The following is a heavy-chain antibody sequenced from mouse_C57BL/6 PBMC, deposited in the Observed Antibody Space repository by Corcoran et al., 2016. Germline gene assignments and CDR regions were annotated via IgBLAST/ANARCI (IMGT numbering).Heavy chain of an antibody. D-gene: IGHD2-4*01. Sequence: QIQLVQSGPELKKPGETVKISCKASGYTFTTYGMSWVKQAPGKGLKWMGWINTYSGVPTYADDFKGRFAFSLETSASTAYLQINNLKNEDTATYFCAPVYDYDGAWFAYWGQGTLVTVSA. CDR3: APVYDYDGAWFAY. J-gene: IGHJ3*01. V-gene: IGHV9-3*01. CDR1: GYTFTTYG. CDR2: INTYSGVP.